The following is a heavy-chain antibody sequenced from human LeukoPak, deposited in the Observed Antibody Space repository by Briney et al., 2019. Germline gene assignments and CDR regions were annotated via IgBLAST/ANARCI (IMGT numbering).Heavy chain of an antibody. J-gene: IGHJ4*02. V-gene: IGHV4-59*01. Sequence: SETLSHTCAFSGGSISSYAWSWIRQPPGKGLEWVGYIYYSGSTNYNPSLKSRVTISVETSKNEFSLKLRSVTAADTAVYYCARVTGYRIEDYFDYWGQGTLVTVSS. CDR3: ARVTGYRIEDYFDY. CDR1: GGSISSYA. CDR2: IYYSGST. D-gene: IGHD6-13*01.